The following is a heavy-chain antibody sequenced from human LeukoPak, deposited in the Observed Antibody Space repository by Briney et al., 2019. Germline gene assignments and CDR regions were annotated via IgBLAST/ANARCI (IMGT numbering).Heavy chain of an antibody. CDR2: IYYSGST. Sequence: SETLSLTCTVSGGSISSSSYYWGWIRQPPGKGLEWIGSIYYSGSTYYNPSLKSRVTISVDTSKNQFSLKLSSVTAADTAVYYCARDRPNYVEDMDVWGQGTTVTVSS. D-gene: IGHD4-17*01. CDR3: ARDRPNYVEDMDV. CDR1: GGSISSSSYY. J-gene: IGHJ6*02. V-gene: IGHV4-39*07.